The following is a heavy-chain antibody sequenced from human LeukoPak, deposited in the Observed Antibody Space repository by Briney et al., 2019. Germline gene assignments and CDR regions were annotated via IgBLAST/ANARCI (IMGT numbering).Heavy chain of an antibody. D-gene: IGHD3-10*01. Sequence: GGSLRLSCAASGFTFSDSYMTWVRQAPGKGVEWVAYISGSGHDINYSDSVKGRFTISRDNSKNTLYLQMNSLRAEDTAVYYCARGSPMLRGRPFDYWGQGTLVTVSS. CDR1: GFTFSDSY. CDR3: ARGSPMLRGRPFDY. J-gene: IGHJ4*02. CDR2: ISGSGHDI. V-gene: IGHV3-11*05.